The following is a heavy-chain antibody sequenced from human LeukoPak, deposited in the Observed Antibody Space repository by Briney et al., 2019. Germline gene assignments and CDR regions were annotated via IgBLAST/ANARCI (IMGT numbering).Heavy chain of an antibody. D-gene: IGHD1-26*01. CDR2: INWNGGST. V-gene: IGHV3-20*04. J-gene: IGHJ3*02. Sequence: GGSLRLSCAASGFTFSSYAMSWVRQAPGKGLEWVSGINWNGGSTGYADSVKGRFTISRDNAKNSLYLQMNSLRAEDTALYYCARASSYLNWDDAFDIWGQGTLVTASS. CDR1: GFTFSSYA. CDR3: ARASSYLNWDDAFDI.